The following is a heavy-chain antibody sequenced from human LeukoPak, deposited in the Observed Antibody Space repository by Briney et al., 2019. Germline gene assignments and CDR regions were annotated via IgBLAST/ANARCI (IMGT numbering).Heavy chain of an antibody. CDR1: GFTFSSYA. V-gene: IGHV3-23*01. J-gene: IGHJ4*02. CDR3: AKGRSGSYYKPIDY. CDR2: ISGSGGST. Sequence: PGGSLRLSCAASGFTFSSYAMSWVRQAPGKGLEWVSAISGSGGSTYYADSVKGRFTISRDNSKNTLYLQMNSLRAEDTAVYYCAKGRSGSYYKPIDYWGQGTLVTVSS. D-gene: IGHD1-26*01.